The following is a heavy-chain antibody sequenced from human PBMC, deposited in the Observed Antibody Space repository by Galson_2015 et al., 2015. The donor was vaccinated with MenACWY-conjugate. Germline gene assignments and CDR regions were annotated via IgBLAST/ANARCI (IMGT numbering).Heavy chain of an antibody. CDR3: AGDWTTLIRTGTGWFDS. CDR2: ISYAGSET. J-gene: IGHJ5*01. D-gene: IGHD3/OR15-3a*01. V-gene: IGHV3-30*03. Sequence: SLRLSCAASGFSFSNYGMHWVRQAPGKGLEWVAGISYAGSETYYANSVRGRFTISRDKSKKTVYLQMDSLRGEDTAVYYCAGDWTTLIRTGTGWFDSWGQGILVTVSS. CDR1: GFSFSNYG.